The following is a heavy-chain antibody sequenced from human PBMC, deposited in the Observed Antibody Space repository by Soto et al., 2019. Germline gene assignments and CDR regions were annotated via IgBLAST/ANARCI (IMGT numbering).Heavy chain of an antibody. D-gene: IGHD3-3*01. CDR3: ARDGESGMDV. Sequence: GGSLRLSCAASGFTFSSYEMNWVHQAPGKGLEWVSYISSSGSTIYYADSVKGRFTISRDNAKNSLYLQMNSLRAEDTAVYYCARDGESGMDVWGQGTTVTVSS. V-gene: IGHV3-48*03. CDR2: ISSSGSTI. CDR1: GFTFSSYE. J-gene: IGHJ6*02.